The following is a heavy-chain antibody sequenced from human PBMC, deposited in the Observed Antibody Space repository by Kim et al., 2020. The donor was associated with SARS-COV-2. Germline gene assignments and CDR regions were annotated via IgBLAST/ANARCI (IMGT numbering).Heavy chain of an antibody. CDR3: AKDHPSSGWPAFDS. CDR1: GFTFSSRA. D-gene: IGHD6-19*01. Sequence: GGSLRLSCAASGFTFSSRAMSWVRQAPGKGPEWVASVNNGGNAYYADSVKGRFTVSRDITRDTPYLQMNSLRAEDTALYFCAKDHPSSGWPAFDSWGQGTLVTVSS. J-gene: IGHJ4*02. CDR2: VNNGGNA. V-gene: IGHV3-23*01.